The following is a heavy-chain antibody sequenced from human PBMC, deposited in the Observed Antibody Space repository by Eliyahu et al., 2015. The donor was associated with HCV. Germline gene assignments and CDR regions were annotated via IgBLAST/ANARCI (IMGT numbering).Heavy chain of an antibody. D-gene: IGHD3-3*01. CDR3: ARDGPFGVVTNDAFDI. CDR1: GFXFSXXW. J-gene: IGHJ3*02. V-gene: IGHV3-74*01. CDR2: INSDGSST. Sequence: EVQLVESGGGLVQPGGSLRLSCAASGFXFSXXWMHWFRQAPGKGLVWVSRINSDGSSTSYADSVKGRFTISRDNAKNTLYLQMNSLRAEDTAVYYCARDGPFGVVTNDAFDIWGQGTMVTVSS.